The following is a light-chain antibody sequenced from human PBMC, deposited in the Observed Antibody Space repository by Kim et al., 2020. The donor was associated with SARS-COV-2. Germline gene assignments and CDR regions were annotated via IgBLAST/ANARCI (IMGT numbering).Light chain of an antibody. J-gene: IGKJ4*01. CDR1: QSVSSSY. CDR3: QQYISSRT. V-gene: IGKV3-20*01. Sequence: EIVMTQSPGTLSLSPGERATLSCRASQSVSSSYLAWYQQKPRQPPNLLIYGASSTATGLPDRLSGSGSGTAFTLTTSSREPEDFVVYFCQQYISSRTFGGGAKVDI. CDR2: GAS.